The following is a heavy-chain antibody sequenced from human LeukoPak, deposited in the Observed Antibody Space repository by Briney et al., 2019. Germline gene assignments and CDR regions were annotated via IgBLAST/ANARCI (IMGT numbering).Heavy chain of an antibody. D-gene: IGHD1-26*01. CDR2: IYHSGST. Sequence: SETLSLTCAVSGGSISSGGSSWSWIRQPPGKGLEWIGYIYHSGSTYYNPSLKSRVTISVDRSKNQFSLKLSSVTAADTAVYYCARVGGELNWFDPWGQGTLVTVSS. V-gene: IGHV4-30-2*01. J-gene: IGHJ5*02. CDR1: GGSISSGGSS. CDR3: ARVGGELNWFDP.